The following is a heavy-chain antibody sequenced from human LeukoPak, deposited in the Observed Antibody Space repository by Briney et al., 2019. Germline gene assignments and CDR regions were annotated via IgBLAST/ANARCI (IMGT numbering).Heavy chain of an antibody. Sequence: GGSLRLSCAASGFTFSSYGMHWVRQAPGKGLEWVSVVIASGGRTYYADSVKGRFTISRDNSKNTLYLQMNSLRVDDTAVYFCAKDPLSDYLWGTYHDYWGQGTLVTVSS. CDR2: VIASGGRT. D-gene: IGHD3-16*01. CDR1: GFTFSSYG. CDR3: AKDPLSDYLWGTYHDY. V-gene: IGHV3-23*01. J-gene: IGHJ4*02.